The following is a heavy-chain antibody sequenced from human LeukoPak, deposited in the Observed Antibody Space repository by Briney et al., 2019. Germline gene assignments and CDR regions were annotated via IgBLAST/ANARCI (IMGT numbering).Heavy chain of an antibody. V-gene: IGHV4-39*01. Sequence: PSETLSLTCTVSCGSISSSSYYWGWIRQPPGKGLEWIGSIYYSGSTYYNPSLKSRVTISVDTSKNQFSLKLSSVTAADTAVYYCARRAETVAFDNWGQGTLVTVSS. J-gene: IGHJ4*02. CDR2: IYYSGST. CDR3: ARRAETVAFDN. D-gene: IGHD4-23*01. CDR1: CGSISSSSYY.